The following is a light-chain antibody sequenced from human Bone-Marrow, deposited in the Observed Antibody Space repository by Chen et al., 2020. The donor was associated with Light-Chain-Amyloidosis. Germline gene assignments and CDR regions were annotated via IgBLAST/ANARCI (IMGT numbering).Light chain of an antibody. Sequence: SYELTQPPSVSVSPGPTARITCSGDDLPTKYAYWYQQKPGQAPVLVIHRDTERPSGISERFSGSSSGTTATLTISGVQAEDEADYHCQSADSSCTYEVIFGGGTKLTVL. V-gene: IGLV3-25*03. J-gene: IGLJ2*01. CDR2: RDT. CDR1: DLPTKY. CDR3: QSADSSCTYEVI.